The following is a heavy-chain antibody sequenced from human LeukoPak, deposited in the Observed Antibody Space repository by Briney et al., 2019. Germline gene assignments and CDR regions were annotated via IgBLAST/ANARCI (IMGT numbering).Heavy chain of an antibody. J-gene: IGHJ6*02. CDR2: IYYSGST. Sequence: SETLSLTCTVSGGSIRSYYWSWIRQPPGKGLEWIGYIYYSGSTYYNPSLKSRVTISVDTSKNQFSLKLSSVTAADTAVYYCARHIQGGDSGYNYYYYYGMDVWGQGTTVTVSS. CDR3: ARHIQGGDSGYNYYYYYGMDV. CDR1: GGSIRSYY. V-gene: IGHV4-59*04. D-gene: IGHD5-12*01.